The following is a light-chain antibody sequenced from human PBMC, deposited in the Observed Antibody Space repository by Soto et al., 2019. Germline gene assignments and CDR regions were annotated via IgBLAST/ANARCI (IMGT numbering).Light chain of an antibody. CDR2: DAS. CDR1: QDITIS. J-gene: IGKJ4*01. V-gene: IGKV1-33*01. Sequence: DIQMTQSPSFLSASVGDRVTITCQASQDITISLNWYQQKPGKAPKLLMYDASNLETGVPSRYRGSGTGTDSTFTISSLQAEEMATYYCQQYDNLPLSFGGGTKVEIK. CDR3: QQYDNLPLS.